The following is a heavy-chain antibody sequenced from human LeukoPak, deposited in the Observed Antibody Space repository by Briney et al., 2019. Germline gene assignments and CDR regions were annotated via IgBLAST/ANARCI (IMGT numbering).Heavy chain of an antibody. J-gene: IGHJ4*02. D-gene: IGHD3-10*01. V-gene: IGHV1-69*06. CDR3: ATPMVRGVTLDY. Sequence: RASVKVSCKASGGTFSSYAISWVRQAPGQGLEWMGGIIPIFGTANYAQKFQGRVTMTEDTSTDTAYMELSSLRSEDTAVYYCATPMVRGVTLDYWGQGTLVTVSS. CDR2: IIPIFGTA. CDR1: GGTFSSYA.